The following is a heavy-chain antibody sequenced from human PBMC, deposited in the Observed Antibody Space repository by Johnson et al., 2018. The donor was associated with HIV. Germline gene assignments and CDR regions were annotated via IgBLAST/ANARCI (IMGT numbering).Heavy chain of an antibody. Sequence: VQLVESGGDLVQPGGSLRLSCAASGFTFSSYWMHWVRQDPGKGLVWVSRIKSDGSYTSYADSVKGRFTISRDNAKNTLYLQMDSLRAEDTAVYYCSRSKCSSWYGSAFDIWGQGTMVTVSS. D-gene: IGHD6-13*01. V-gene: IGHV3-74*01. CDR2: IKSDGSYT. CDR3: SRSKCSSWYGSAFDI. CDR1: GFTFSSYW. J-gene: IGHJ3*02.